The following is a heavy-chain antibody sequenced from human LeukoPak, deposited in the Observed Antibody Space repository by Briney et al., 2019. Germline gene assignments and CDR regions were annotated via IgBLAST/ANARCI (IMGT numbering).Heavy chain of an antibody. CDR2: INPDSGGA. Sequence: ASVKLSCKASGYTFTGYYIHWGRQAPGQGLEWIGWINPDSGGANYAHKVSVRVTMTRYTSINTTYMYLSMLRSGDTAIHYCSRDKQLVGAAYYYDYICVWGNGVTVTV. D-gene: IGHD1-1*01. CDR1: GYTFTGYY. V-gene: IGHV1-2*07. J-gene: IGHJ6*03. CDR3: SRDKQLVGAAYYYDYICV.